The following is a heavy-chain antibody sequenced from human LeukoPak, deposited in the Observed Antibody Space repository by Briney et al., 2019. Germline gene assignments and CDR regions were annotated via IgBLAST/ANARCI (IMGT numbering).Heavy chain of an antibody. CDR1: GFTFSNYG. Sequence: GRSLRLSCAASGFTFSNYGMPWVRQAPGKGLEWVAIISNDGSNKYYADSVKGRFTISRDNSKNTLYLQMNSLRAEDTAVYYCTKYSSSSNYYYGLDVWGQGTTVTVSS. CDR2: ISNDGSNK. V-gene: IGHV3-30*18. J-gene: IGHJ6*02. CDR3: TKYSSSSNYYYGLDV. D-gene: IGHD6-13*01.